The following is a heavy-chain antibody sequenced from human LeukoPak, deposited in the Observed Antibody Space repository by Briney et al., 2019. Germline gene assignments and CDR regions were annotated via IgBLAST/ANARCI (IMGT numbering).Heavy chain of an antibody. V-gene: IGHV3-53*01. J-gene: IGHJ6*03. D-gene: IGHD2-2*01. CDR2: IYSGGST. CDR3: ARVTSIVVVPAAMSGSIRRYYYYYYMDV. CDR1: GFTVSSNY. Sequence: GGSLRLSCAASGFTVSSNYMSWVRQAPGKGLEWVSVIYSGGSTYYADSVKGRFTIPRDNSKNTLYLQMNSLRAEDTAVYYCARVTSIVVVPAAMSGSIRRYYYYYYMDVWGKGTTVTVSS.